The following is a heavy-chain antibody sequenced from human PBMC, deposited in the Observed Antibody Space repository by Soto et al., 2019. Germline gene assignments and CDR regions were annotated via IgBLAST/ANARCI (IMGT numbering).Heavy chain of an antibody. Sequence: ASVKVSCKASGYTSTSYDINWVRQATGQGLEWMGWMNPNSGNTGYAQKFQGRVTMTRNTSISTAYMELSSLRSEDTAVYYCATRAPYYYDSSDTYYFDYWGQGTLVTVSS. D-gene: IGHD3-22*01. CDR1: GYTSTSYD. CDR2: MNPNSGNT. V-gene: IGHV1-8*01. CDR3: ATRAPYYYDSSDTYYFDY. J-gene: IGHJ4*02.